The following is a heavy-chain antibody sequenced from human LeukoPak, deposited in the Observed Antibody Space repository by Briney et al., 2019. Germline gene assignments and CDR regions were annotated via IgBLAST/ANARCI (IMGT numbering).Heavy chain of an antibody. CDR2: MYYSGST. CDR3: ARGPIDGYNDAFDI. Sequence: SETLSLTCTVFGGSISSSSYYWGWIRQPPGKGLEWIGSMYYSGSTYYNPSLKSRVTISVDTSKNQFSQKLSSVTAADTAVYYCARGPIDGYNDAFDIWGQGTMVTVSS. V-gene: IGHV4-39*07. D-gene: IGHD5-24*01. J-gene: IGHJ3*02. CDR1: GGSISSSSYY.